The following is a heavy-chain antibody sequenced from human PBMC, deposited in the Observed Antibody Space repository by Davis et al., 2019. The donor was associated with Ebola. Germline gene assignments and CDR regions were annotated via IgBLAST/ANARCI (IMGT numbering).Heavy chain of an antibody. D-gene: IGHD2/OR15-2a*01. Sequence: SLKISCAASGFTFAASAMHWVRQAPGKGLEWVSGISWNSGSIGYADSVKGRFTISREDATSSLYLQMNSLRDEDTAVYYCVRDRDFSFDQWVRGILVTVSS. CDR3: VRDRDFSFDQ. CDR2: ISWNSGSI. CDR1: GFTFAASA. J-gene: IGHJ4*02. V-gene: IGHV3-9*01.